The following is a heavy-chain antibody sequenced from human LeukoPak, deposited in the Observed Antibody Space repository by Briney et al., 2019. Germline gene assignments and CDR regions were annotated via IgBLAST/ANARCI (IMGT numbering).Heavy chain of an antibody. CDR3: ATTSGKSENY. CDR2: ISSGSRYT. V-gene: IGHV3-11*03. CDR1: GFTVSSNY. Sequence: KPGGSLRLSCAASGFTVSSNYMSWVRQAPGKGLEWVSYISSGSRYTNYADSVKGRFTISRDNAKNSLSLQMNSLRAEDTAVYYCATTSGKSENYWGQGTLVTVSS. D-gene: IGHD1-26*01. J-gene: IGHJ4*02.